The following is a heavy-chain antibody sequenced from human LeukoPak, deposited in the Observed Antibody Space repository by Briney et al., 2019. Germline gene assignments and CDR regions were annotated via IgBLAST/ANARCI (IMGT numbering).Heavy chain of an antibody. Sequence: GGSLRLSCAASGFTFSSYEMNWVRQAPGKGLEWVSYISSSGSTIYYADSVKGRFTISRDNAKNSLYLQMNSLRAEDTAVYYCAREDYYDSSGPGYFQHWGQGTLVTVSS. CDR2: ISSSGSTI. D-gene: IGHD3-22*01. CDR1: GFTFSSYE. J-gene: IGHJ1*01. CDR3: AREDYYDSSGPGYFQH. V-gene: IGHV3-48*03.